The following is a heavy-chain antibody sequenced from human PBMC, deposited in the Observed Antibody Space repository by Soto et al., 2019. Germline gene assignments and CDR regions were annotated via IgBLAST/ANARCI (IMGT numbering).Heavy chain of an antibody. CDR3: ARQRITMIVVYGMDV. V-gene: IGHV6-1*01. CDR1: GDSVSSNSAA. Sequence: SQTLSLTCAISGDSVSSNSAAWNWIRQSPSRGLEWLGRTYYRSKWYNDYAVSVKSRITINPDTFKNQFPLQLNSVTPEYTALYYCARQRITMIVVYGMDVWGQGTTVTVSS. J-gene: IGHJ6*02. CDR2: TYYRSKWYN. D-gene: IGHD3-22*01.